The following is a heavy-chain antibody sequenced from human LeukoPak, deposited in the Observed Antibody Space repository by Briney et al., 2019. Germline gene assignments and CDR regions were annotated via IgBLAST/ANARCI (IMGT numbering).Heavy chain of an antibody. V-gene: IGHV3-48*02. CDR2: ISSSSSTI. Sequence: PGGSLGLSCAASGFTFSTYTMNWVRQAPGKGLEWVSYISSSSSTIYYADSVKGRFTISRDNAKNSLYLQMNSLRDEDTAVYYCAREYSSSSGRAFDIWGQGTMVTVSS. J-gene: IGHJ3*02. CDR1: GFTFSTYT. D-gene: IGHD6-6*01. CDR3: AREYSSSSGRAFDI.